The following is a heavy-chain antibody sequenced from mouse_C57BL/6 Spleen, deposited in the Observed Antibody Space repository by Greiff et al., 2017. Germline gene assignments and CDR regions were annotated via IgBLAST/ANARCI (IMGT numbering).Heavy chain of an antibody. CDR2: INPNNGGT. CDR1: GYTFTDYN. V-gene: IGHV1-18*01. CDR3: ARGETGTSDFDF. D-gene: IGHD4-1*01. J-gene: IGHJ2*01. Sequence: DVQLQESGPELVKPGASVKIPCKASGYTFTDYNMDWVKQSHGKSLEWIGDINPNNGGTIYNQKFKGKATLTVDKSSSTAYMELRSLTSEDTAVYDCARGETGTSDFDFWGQGTTLTVSS.